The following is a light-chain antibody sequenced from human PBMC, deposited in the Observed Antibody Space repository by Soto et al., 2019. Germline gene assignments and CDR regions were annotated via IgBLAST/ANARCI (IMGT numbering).Light chain of an antibody. Sequence: DIQITQSPSTLSASVGDRVTITCRASQSILSWLAWYQHKPGKASKLLIYDASSLESGIPDRFSGSGSGTDFTLTISRLEPEDFAVYYCHQYDSWTFGQGTKVDIK. V-gene: IGKV1-5*01. CDR1: QSILSW. CDR3: HQYDSWT. CDR2: DAS. J-gene: IGKJ1*01.